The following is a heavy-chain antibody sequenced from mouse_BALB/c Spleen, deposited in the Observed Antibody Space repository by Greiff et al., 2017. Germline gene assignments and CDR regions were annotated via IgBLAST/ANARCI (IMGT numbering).Heavy chain of an antibody. D-gene: IGHD1-1*01. CDR3: ARSGYYGSSPLAY. Sequence: QVQLQQPGAELVKPGTSVNLSCKASGYNFTSYWINWVKLRPGQGLEWIGDIYPGSGSTNYNEKFKSKATLTVDTSSSTAYMQLSSLASEDSALYYCARSGYYGSSPLAYWGQGTLVTVSA. CDR1: GYNFTSYW. J-gene: IGHJ3*01. CDR2: IYPGSGST. V-gene: IGHV1-55*01.